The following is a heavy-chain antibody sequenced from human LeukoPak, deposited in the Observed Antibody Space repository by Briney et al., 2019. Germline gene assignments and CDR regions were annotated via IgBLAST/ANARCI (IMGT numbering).Heavy chain of an antibody. D-gene: IGHD3-10*01. J-gene: IGHJ4*02. CDR1: GFTFSTYA. Sequence: GGSLRLSCAASGFTFSTYAMTWVRQAPGKGLQWVSTISVSGENTYYADSVKGRFTISRDISKSTLYLQMNSLRDEDTALYYCAKYGSGTYYNGLHWGQGTLVTVSS. V-gene: IGHV3-23*01. CDR3: AKYGSGTYYNGLH. CDR2: ISVSGENT.